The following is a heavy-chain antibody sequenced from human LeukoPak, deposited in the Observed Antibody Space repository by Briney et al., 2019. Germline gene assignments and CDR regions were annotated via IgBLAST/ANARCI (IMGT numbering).Heavy chain of an antibody. CDR3: ARQDRPHGYYDSRGLFDY. D-gene: IGHD3-22*01. Sequence: PSETLSLTCTVSGGSISSSSYYWGWIRQPPGKGLEWIGSIYYSGSTYYNPSLKSRVTISVDTSKNQFSLKLSSVTAADTAVYYRARQDRPHGYYDSRGLFDYWGQGTLVTVSS. J-gene: IGHJ4*02. CDR2: IYYSGST. CDR1: GGSISSSSYY. V-gene: IGHV4-39*01.